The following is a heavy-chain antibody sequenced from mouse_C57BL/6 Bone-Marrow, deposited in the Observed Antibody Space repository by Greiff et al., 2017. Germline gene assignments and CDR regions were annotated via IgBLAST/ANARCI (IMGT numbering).Heavy chain of an antibody. Sequence: LQESGPELVKPGASVKISCKASGYAFSSSWMNWVKQRPGKGLEWIGRIYPGDGDTNYNGKFKGKATLTADKSSSTAYMQLSSLTSEDSAVYFCAREVITTVVASYYFDYWGQGTTLTVSS. D-gene: IGHD1-1*01. CDR2: IYPGDGDT. CDR1: GYAFSSSW. J-gene: IGHJ2*01. V-gene: IGHV1-82*01. CDR3: AREVITTVVASYYFDY.